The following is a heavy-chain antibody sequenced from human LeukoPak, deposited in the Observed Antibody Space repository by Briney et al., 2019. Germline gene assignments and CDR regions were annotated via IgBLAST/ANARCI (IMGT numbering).Heavy chain of an antibody. Sequence: PGGSLRLSCAASGFTFSNTWMSWVRQAPGKGLEWVGRIKSKTDGGTTDYAAPVKGRFTISRDDSKNTLYLQMNSLKTEDTAVYYCTTDLPAAIFDPWGQGTLVTVSS. CDR1: GFTFSNTW. CDR2: IKSKTDGGTT. D-gene: IGHD2-2*01. V-gene: IGHV3-15*01. J-gene: IGHJ5*02. CDR3: TTDLPAAIFDP.